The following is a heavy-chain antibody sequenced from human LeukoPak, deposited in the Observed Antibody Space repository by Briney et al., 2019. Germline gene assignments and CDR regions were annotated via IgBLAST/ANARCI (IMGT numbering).Heavy chain of an antibody. CDR1: GGPISNIFYY. V-gene: IGHV4-39*07. CDR2: IYYSGST. Sequence: SGALSLTFTGPGGPISNIFYYWGWIRQPPGKGVEWIGSIYYSGSTYYNPSLKSRVTISVDTSKNQFSLNLSSVTAADTAVYYCARGGVITSFDYWAQGTLVTVSS. J-gene: IGHJ4*02. CDR3: ARGGVITSFDY. D-gene: IGHD3-3*01.